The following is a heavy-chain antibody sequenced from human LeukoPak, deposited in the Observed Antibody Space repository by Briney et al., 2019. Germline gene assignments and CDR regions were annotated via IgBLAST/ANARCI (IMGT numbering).Heavy chain of an antibody. V-gene: IGHV3-23*01. J-gene: IGHJ6*02. CDR2: VSGSGTGA. D-gene: IGHD3-16*01. Sequence: PGGSLRLSCAASGFTFNNYVMSWVRQAPGKGLEWVSSVSGSGTGAFYADSVKGRFTISRDNSQNTLYLQMNSLLAEDTATYYCAEGGGLTGDVWGQGTTVTVSS. CDR3: AEGGGLTGDV. CDR1: GFTFNNYV.